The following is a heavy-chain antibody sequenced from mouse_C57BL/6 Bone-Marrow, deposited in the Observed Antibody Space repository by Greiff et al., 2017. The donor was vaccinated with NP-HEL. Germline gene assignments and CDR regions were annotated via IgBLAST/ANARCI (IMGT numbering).Heavy chain of an antibody. CDR1: GYTFTSYW. D-gene: IGHD2-1*01. V-gene: IGHV1-64*01. CDR3: ARGATYGNAWFAY. Sequence: QVQLQQPGAELVKPGASVKLSCKASGYTFTSYWMHWVKQRPGQGLEWIGMIHPNSGSTNYNEKFKSKATLTVDKSSSTAYMQLSSLTSEDSAVYYCARGATYGNAWFAYWGQGTLVTVSA. CDR2: IHPNSGST. J-gene: IGHJ3*01.